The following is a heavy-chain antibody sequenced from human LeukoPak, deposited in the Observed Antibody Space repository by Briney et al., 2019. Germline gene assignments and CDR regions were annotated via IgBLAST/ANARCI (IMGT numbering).Heavy chain of an antibody. V-gene: IGHV4-61*02. CDR3: AREVADYGGYYYYHYMDV. CDR1: GGSISSGSYY. D-gene: IGHD4-23*01. CDR2: IYTSGST. J-gene: IGHJ6*03. Sequence: KPSQTLSLTCTVSGGSISSGSYYWSWIRQPAGKGLEWIGRIYTSGSTNYNPSLKSRVTISVDTSKNQFSLKLSSVTAADTAMYYCAREVADYGGYYYYHYMDVWGKGTTVTISS.